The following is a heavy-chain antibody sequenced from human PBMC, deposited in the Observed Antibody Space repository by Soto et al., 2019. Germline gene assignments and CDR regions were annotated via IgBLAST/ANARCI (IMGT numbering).Heavy chain of an antibody. D-gene: IGHD6-19*01. Sequence: ASVKVSCKASGYTFTGYYMHWVRQAPGQGLEWMEWINPNSGGTNYAQKFQGRVTMTRDTSISTAYMELSRLRSDDTAVYYCARDPLLKAVADLYYYYGMDVWGQGTTVTVSS. CDR1: GYTFTGYY. V-gene: IGHV1-2*02. CDR2: INPNSGGT. J-gene: IGHJ6*02. CDR3: ARDPLLKAVADLYYYYGMDV.